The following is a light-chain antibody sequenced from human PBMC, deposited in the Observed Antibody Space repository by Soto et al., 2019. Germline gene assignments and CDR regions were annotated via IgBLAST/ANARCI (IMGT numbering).Light chain of an antibody. Sequence: EIVLTQSPGSLSLSPGERATLSCRASQSVSSYLAWYQQKPGQAPRLLISGASSRATGFPDRFSGGGSGTDFSITISRLEPEDSAVYYCQQYSSPPRTFGQGTKVEIK. CDR1: QSVSSY. CDR2: GAS. J-gene: IGKJ1*01. CDR3: QQYSSPPRT. V-gene: IGKV3-20*01.